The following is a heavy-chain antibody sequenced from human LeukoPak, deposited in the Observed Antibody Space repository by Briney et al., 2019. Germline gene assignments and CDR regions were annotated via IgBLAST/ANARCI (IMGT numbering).Heavy chain of an antibody. D-gene: IGHD6-13*01. CDR2: ISAYNGNT. CDR1: AYTFTIYA. V-gene: IGHV1-18*01. Sequence: GASVTVSFKASAYTFTIYAINWVRQAPGQGLEWMGWISAYNGNTNYAQKFQGRVTMTTDTSTGTAYMELRSLRSDDTVMYYCARGSEQQLVRGGFDYWGQGTLVTVSS. J-gene: IGHJ4*02. CDR3: ARGSEQQLVRGGFDY.